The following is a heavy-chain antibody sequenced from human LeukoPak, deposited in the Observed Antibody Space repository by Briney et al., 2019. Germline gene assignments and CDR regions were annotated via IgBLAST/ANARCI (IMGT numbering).Heavy chain of an antibody. V-gene: IGHV4-39*01. J-gene: IGHJ4*02. CDR2: IYYSGST. CDR3: ARQSGYYGPGTNDY. D-gene: IGHD3-3*01. Sequence: PPETLSLTCTVSGGSISSSSYYWGWIRQPPGKGLEWIGSIYYSGSTYYNPSLKSRVTISVDTSKNQFSLKLSSVTAADTAVYYCARQSGYYGPGTNDYWGQGTLVTVSS. CDR1: GGSISSSSYY.